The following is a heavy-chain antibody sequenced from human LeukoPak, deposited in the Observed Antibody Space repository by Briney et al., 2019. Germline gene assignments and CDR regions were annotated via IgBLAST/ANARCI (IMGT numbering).Heavy chain of an antibody. CDR3: ARGDSGSYFVFDY. J-gene: IGHJ4*02. D-gene: IGHD1-26*01. V-gene: IGHV5-51*01. CDR1: GSSFTSYW. Sequence: GESLQISCKGSGSSFTSYWIGWVRQLPGKGLEWMGIIYPGDSDTRYSPSFQGQVTISADKSISTAYLQWSSLKASDTAMYYCARGDSGSYFVFDYWGQGTLVTVSS. CDR2: IYPGDSDT.